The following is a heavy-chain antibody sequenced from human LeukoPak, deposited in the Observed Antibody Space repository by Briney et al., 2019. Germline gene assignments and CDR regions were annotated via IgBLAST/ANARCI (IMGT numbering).Heavy chain of an antibody. Sequence: ASVKVSCKASGGTFSSYAISWVRQAPGQGLEWMGRIIPIFGIANYAQKFQGRVTITADKSESTAYMELSSLRSEDTAVYYCATPRIYCGGDCYPDAFDIWGQGTMVTVSS. CDR2: IIPIFGIA. J-gene: IGHJ3*02. CDR1: GGTFSSYA. D-gene: IGHD2-21*02. CDR3: ATPRIYCGGDCYPDAFDI. V-gene: IGHV1-69*04.